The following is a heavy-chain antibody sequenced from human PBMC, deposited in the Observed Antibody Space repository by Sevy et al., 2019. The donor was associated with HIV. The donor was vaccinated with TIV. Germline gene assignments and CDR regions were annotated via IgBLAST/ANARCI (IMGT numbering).Heavy chain of an antibody. Sequence: SETLSLTCTVSGGSISSSSYYWGWIRQPPGKGLEWIGSIYYSGSTSYNPSLKSRVTISVDTSKNQFSLKLSSVTAADTAVYYCAGPSRYCSSTSCSRPYYYYMDVWGKGTTVTVSS. V-gene: IGHV4-39*01. CDR2: IYYSGST. CDR1: GGSISSSSYY. CDR3: AGPSRYCSSTSCSRPYYYYMDV. J-gene: IGHJ6*03. D-gene: IGHD2-2*01.